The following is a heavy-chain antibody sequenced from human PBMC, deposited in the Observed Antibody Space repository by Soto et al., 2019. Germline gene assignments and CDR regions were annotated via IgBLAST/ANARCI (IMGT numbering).Heavy chain of an antibody. CDR1: GYSFTNYW. V-gene: IGHV5-51*01. D-gene: IGHD4-17*01. CDR2: IYPSDSRT. Sequence: GESLKISCKDSGYSFTNYWIAWVRQMPGKGLEWMGIIYPSDSRTRYSPSFQGQVTISVDKSISTVYLQWSSLKASDTAMYYCARDLDYGRNSEASDIWGQGTMVTLSS. CDR3: ARDLDYGRNSEASDI. J-gene: IGHJ3*02.